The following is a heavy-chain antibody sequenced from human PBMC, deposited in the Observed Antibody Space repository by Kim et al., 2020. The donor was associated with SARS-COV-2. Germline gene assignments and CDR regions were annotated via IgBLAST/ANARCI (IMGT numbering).Heavy chain of an antibody. CDR2: SGGTT. CDR3: AKRDSST. Sequence: SGGTTYYADPVKGRLTISRDNSKNTLYMQMNSLRVEDTALYYCAKRDSSTWGQGTLVTVSS. J-gene: IGHJ5*01. D-gene: IGHD6-13*01. V-gene: IGHV3-23*01.